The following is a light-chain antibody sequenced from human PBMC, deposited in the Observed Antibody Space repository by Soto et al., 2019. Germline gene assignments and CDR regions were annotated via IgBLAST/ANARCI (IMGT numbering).Light chain of an antibody. CDR2: GAS. J-gene: IGKJ4*01. CDR1: QSVSSSY. V-gene: IGKV3-20*01. CDR3: QHYRSS. Sequence: EIVLTQSPGTLSLSPGERATLSCRASQSVSSSYLALYQQKPGQPPRLLIFGASSRATGIPDRFTGSGSGTEFTLTITRLEPEDFAVYYCQHYRSSFGGGTKVEIK.